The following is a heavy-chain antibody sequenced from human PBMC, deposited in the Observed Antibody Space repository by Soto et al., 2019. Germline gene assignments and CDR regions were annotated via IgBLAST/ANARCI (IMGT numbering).Heavy chain of an antibody. V-gene: IGHV3-48*02. CDR3: ARGGGGDSSGSTNYYYYGMDV. J-gene: IGHJ6*02. CDR2: ISSSSSPI. CDR1: GFTFSTFS. Sequence: EVQLVESGGGLVQPGGSLRLSCTASGFTFSTFSGNWVRQAPGKGLEWVSYISSSSSPIYYADSVKGRFTISRDNAKNSVYLQMNSMRDEDTAVYYCARGGGGDSSGSTNYYYYGMDVWGRGIPVTVSS. D-gene: IGHD3-22*01.